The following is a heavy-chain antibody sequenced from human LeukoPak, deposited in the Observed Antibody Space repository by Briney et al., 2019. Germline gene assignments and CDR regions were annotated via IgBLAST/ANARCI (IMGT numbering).Heavy chain of an antibody. J-gene: IGHJ4*02. V-gene: IGHV3-23*01. CDR3: AKKSRDGYNPFDY. CDR1: GFTFSRYA. Sequence: PGGSLRLSCAASGFTFSRYATSWVRQGPGKGLEWVCGISSSGESPYYADSVEGRFTISRDNSKNMLYLEINSLRAEDTALYYCAKKSRDGYNPFDYLGQGTLVTVSS. CDR2: ISSSGESP. D-gene: IGHD5-24*01.